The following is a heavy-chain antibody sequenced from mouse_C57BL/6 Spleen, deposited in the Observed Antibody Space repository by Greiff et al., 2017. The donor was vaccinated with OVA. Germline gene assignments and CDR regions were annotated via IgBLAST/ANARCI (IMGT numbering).Heavy chain of an antibody. Sequence: QVQLQQSGAELARPGASVKLSCKASGYTFTSYGISWVKQRTGQGLEWIGEIYPRSGNTYYNEKLKGKATLTADKSSSTAYMELRSLTSEDSAVYFCARGDDGYYGDAMDYGGQGTSVTVSS. CDR1: GYTFTSYG. V-gene: IGHV1-81*01. D-gene: IGHD2-3*01. CDR3: ARGDDGYYGDAMDY. CDR2: IYPRSGNT. J-gene: IGHJ4*01.